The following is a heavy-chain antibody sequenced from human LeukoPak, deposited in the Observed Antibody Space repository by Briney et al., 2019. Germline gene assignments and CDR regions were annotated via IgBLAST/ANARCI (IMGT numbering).Heavy chain of an antibody. CDR2: INPNSGGT. Sequence: ASVKVSCKASGYTFTGYYMHWVRQAPGQGLEWMGWINPNSGGTNYAQKFQGRVTMTRDTSISTAYMELSRLRSDDTAVYYCARKPYDSSGYSLAEYFQHWGQGTLVTVSS. D-gene: IGHD3-22*01. CDR3: ARKPYDSSGYSLAEYFQH. J-gene: IGHJ1*01. CDR1: GYTFTGYY. V-gene: IGHV1-2*02.